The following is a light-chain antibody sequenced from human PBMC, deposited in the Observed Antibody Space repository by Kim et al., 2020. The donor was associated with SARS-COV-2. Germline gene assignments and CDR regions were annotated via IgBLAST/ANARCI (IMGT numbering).Light chain of an antibody. J-gene: IGKJ5*01. CDR2: DAS. V-gene: IGKV3-11*01. CDR1: QSVGTY. CDR3: QQRGN. Sequence: ATLSLSPGERATLSCRASQSVGTYLAWYQQKPGQAPRLLIYDASKRATGIPARFRGSGSGTDFTLTSGTLEPEDSAVYYCQQRGNFGQGTRLEIK.